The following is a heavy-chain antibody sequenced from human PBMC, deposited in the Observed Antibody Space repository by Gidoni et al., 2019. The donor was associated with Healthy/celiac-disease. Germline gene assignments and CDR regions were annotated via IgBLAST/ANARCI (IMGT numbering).Heavy chain of an antibody. CDR3: ARLRTASTGGYFDY. Sequence: QLQLQESGPGLVKPSETLSLTCTVSGGSISSTSYFWGCIRQPPGKGLEWIGNIYYSGSTYYNPSLKSRVTISVDTSKNQFSLRLSSVTAADTAVYYCARLRTASTGGYFDYWGQGTLLTVSS. V-gene: IGHV4-39*01. J-gene: IGHJ4*02. D-gene: IGHD4-4*01. CDR1: GGSISSTSYF. CDR2: IYYSGST.